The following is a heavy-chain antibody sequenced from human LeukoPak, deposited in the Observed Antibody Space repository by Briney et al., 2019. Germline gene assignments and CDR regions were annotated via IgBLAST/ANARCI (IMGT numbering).Heavy chain of an antibody. CDR3: ARDTAAATTFDY. D-gene: IGHD6-13*01. CDR2: ISSSGSTI. J-gene: IGHJ4*02. V-gene: IGHV3-11*01. CDR1: GFTFSDYY. Sequence: PGGSLRLSCVASGFTFSDYYMSWIRQAPGKGLEWVSYISSSGSTIYYADSVKGRFTISRDNAKNSLYLQMNSLRAEDTAVYYCARDTAAATTFDYWGQGTLVTVSS.